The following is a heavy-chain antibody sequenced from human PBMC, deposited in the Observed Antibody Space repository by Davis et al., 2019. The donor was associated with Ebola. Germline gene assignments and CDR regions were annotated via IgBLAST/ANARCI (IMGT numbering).Heavy chain of an antibody. D-gene: IGHD2-2*03. J-gene: IGHJ6*03. CDR2: IIPMFGAT. CDR1: GGTFSTYG. CDR3: ASLGSCGASGCFPGYQHFYYMDV. Sequence: SVKVSCKASGGTFSTYGFTWVRQAPGQGLEWMGGIIPMFGATKFAQKLQGRVTITADESTSTAYMELSNLRSEDTAVYYCASLGSCGASGCFPGYQHFYYMDVWGNGTTVTVSS. V-gene: IGHV1-69*13.